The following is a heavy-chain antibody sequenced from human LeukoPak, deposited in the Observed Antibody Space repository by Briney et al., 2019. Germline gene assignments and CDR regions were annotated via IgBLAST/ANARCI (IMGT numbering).Heavy chain of an antibody. CDR3: ARETPGGYSSFDWFDP. CDR2: INPNSGGT. Sequence: GASVKVSCKASGYTFTGYYMHWVRQAPGQGLEWMGWINPNSGGTNYAQKFQGRVTMTRDTSISTAYMELSRLRSDDTAVYYCARETPGGYSSFDWFDPWGQGTLVTVSS. V-gene: IGHV1-2*02. CDR1: GYTFTGYY. J-gene: IGHJ5*02. D-gene: IGHD6-19*01.